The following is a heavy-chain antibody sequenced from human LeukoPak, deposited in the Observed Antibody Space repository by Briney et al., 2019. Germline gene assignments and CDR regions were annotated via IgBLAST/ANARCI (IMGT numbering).Heavy chain of an antibody. CDR3: AKELLWFGELLYPNWFDP. D-gene: IGHD3-10*01. CDR1: GFTFSSYA. J-gene: IGHJ5*02. Sequence: GGSLRPSCAASGFTFSSYAMSWVRQAPGKGLDLVSAISGSGGSTYYADSVKGRFTISRDNSKNTLYLQMNSLRAEDTDVYYCAKELLWFGELLYPNWFDPWGQGTLVTVSS. V-gene: IGHV3-23*01. CDR2: ISGSGGST.